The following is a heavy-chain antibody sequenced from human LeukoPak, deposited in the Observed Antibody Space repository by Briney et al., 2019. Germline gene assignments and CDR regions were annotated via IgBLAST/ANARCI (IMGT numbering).Heavy chain of an antibody. CDR2: SRNKANSYTT. CDR1: GFGFSDHY. CDR3: ASARPDSSGYYYFDF. D-gene: IGHD6-19*01. J-gene: IGHJ4*02. V-gene: IGHV3-72*01. Sequence: PRGSLRLSCAASGFGFSDHYMDWVRQAPGKGLEWVGRSRNKANSYTTEYAASVKGRFTISRDDSQNSLYLQMSSPKTEDTAVYYCASARPDSSGYYYFDFWGQGTLVTVSS.